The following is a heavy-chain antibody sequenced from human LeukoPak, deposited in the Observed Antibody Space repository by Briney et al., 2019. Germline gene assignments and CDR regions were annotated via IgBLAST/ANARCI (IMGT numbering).Heavy chain of an antibody. D-gene: IGHD3-10*01. J-gene: IGHJ4*02. CDR1: GFTFRNYV. V-gene: IGHV3-30-3*01. CDR2: TSSDLNVK. CDR3: AREGYYGSGSPPSLYFDY. Sequence: GGSLRLSCAASGFTFRNYVIHWVRQAPGKGLEWVAVTSSDLNVKLYADSVKGRFTISRDNSRGTLYLQMNSLRPEDTAIYYCAREGYYGSGSPPSLYFDYWGQGTLVTVSS.